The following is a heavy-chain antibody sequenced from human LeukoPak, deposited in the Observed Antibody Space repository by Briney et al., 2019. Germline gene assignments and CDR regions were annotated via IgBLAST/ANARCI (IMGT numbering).Heavy chain of an antibody. J-gene: IGHJ4*02. Sequence: SGGSLRLSCAASGFTFDDYAMHWVRQAPGKGLEWVAVIAYDGSRAFYADSVKGRFTISRDNSKNTMSVQMDDLRAEDTAVYYCTRYNNDHFDYWGQGTLVTVSS. D-gene: IGHD1-14*01. V-gene: IGHV3-33*08. CDR3: TRYNNDHFDY. CDR1: GFTFDDYA. CDR2: IAYDGSRA.